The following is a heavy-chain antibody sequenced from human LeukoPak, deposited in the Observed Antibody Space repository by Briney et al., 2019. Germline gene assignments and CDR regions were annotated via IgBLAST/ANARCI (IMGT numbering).Heavy chain of an antibody. CDR2: IYTGGNT. D-gene: IGHD3-22*01. CDR1: GFSFSTQR. J-gene: IGHJ4*02. CDR3: ARGDDSGYYDYFDY. V-gene: IGHV3-53*01. Sequence: GGSLRLSCAASGFSFSTQRMHWVRQAPGKGLEWVSTIYTGGNTYYAASVKGRFTISRDFSKNTVFLHMNSLRAEDTAMYYCARGDDSGYYDYFDYWGQGALVTVSS.